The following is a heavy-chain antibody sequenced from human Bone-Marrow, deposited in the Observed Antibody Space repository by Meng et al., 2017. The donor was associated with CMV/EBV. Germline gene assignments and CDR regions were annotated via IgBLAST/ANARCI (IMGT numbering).Heavy chain of an antibody. CDR2: IYYSVST. CDR1: GGSISSSSYY. CDR3: ARGRRSEMGGVIVSPDY. J-gene: IGHJ4*02. Sequence: GSLRLSCTVSGGSISSSSYYWGWIRQPPGKGLEWIGSIYYSVSTYYNPSLKSRVTISVDTSKNQFSLKLSSVTAADTAVYYCARGRRSEMGGVIVSPDYWGQGTLVTVSS. D-gene: IGHD3-16*02. V-gene: IGHV4-39*07.